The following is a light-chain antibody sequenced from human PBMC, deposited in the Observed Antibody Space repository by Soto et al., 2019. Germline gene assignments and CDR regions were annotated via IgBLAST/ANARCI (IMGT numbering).Light chain of an antibody. J-gene: IGKJ2*01. CDR2: ATS. CDR3: QLNS. Sequence: EIMLTQSPGTLSLSPGERATLSCRASQSIRTNSLAWYQHKPGQAPRLLIYATSTRATGIPDRFSGSGSGTDFTLTIIRLEPDDFAVYYCQLNSFGQGTRLEFK. V-gene: IGKV3-20*01. CDR1: QSIRTNS.